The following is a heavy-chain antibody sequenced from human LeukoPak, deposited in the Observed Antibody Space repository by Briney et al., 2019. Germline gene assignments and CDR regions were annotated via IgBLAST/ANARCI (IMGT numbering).Heavy chain of an antibody. Sequence: PGWSLRLSCPASGFIFSSCSMNGLRQARGKGLEGVSSISGTSSHIFYAELVKCRYTITRDNAKNSVYLQMNGLRAEDTGVYYCAREFYDYVPDYWGQGTRVTVSS. J-gene: IGHJ4*02. D-gene: IGHD3-10*02. V-gene: IGHV3-21*01. CDR2: ISGTSSHI. CDR3: AREFYDYVPDY. CDR1: GFIFSSCS.